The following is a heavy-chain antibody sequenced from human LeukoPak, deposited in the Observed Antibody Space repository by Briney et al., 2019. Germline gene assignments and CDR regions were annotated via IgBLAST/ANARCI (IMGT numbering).Heavy chain of an antibody. CDR1: GYTFTGYY. J-gene: IGHJ4*02. Sequence: ASVKVSCKASGYTFTGYYMHWVRQAPGQGLEWMGWINPNSGGTNYAQKFQGRVTMTRDTSISTAYMELSRLRSDDTAVYYCARDSLDYGDQLFDYWGQGTLVTVSS. CDR2: INPNSGGT. V-gene: IGHV1-2*02. CDR3: ARDSLDYGDQLFDY. D-gene: IGHD4-17*01.